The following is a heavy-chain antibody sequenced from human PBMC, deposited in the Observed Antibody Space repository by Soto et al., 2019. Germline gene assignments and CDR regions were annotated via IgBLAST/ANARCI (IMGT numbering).Heavy chain of an antibody. Sequence: ESVGGVVQPGRSLRLSCAASGFAFRTSGMHWVRQAPGKGLQWVAIISYDGSREYYVDSVKGRFTISRDNPKNTLYLQMNSLRAEDTAVYYCAKDRVESGLGEIDYWGQGTLVTVSS. V-gene: IGHV3-30*18. CDR1: GFAFRTSG. CDR3: AKDRVESGLGEIDY. J-gene: IGHJ4*02. CDR2: ISYDGSRE. D-gene: IGHD3-16*01.